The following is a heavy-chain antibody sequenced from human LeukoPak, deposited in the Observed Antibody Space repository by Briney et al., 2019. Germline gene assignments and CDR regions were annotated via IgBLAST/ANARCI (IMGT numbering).Heavy chain of an antibody. V-gene: IGHV3-21*01. J-gene: IGHJ4*02. CDR3: AVGGRPAAIDY. Sequence: GGSLRLSCTTSGFTFRSSSFNWVRQVPGKGLEWVASISSSGSYKYYADSVKGRFTISRDNAKNSLYLQMNSLRAEDTAVYYCAVGGRPAAIDYWGQGTLVTVSS. D-gene: IGHD2-15*01. CDR2: ISSSGSYK. CDR1: GFTFRSSS.